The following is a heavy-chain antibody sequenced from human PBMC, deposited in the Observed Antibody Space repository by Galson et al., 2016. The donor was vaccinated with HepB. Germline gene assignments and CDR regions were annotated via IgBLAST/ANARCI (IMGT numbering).Heavy chain of an antibody. Sequence: SLRLSCAASGFTFSDYYMSWIRQAPGKGLEWISYISRSSSYIIYADSVKGRFTISRDDAKNSLYLQRNSLRAEDRAVYYCAREGRGAYSNTIDSWGQGTLVTVSS. V-gene: IGHV3-11*06. CDR2: ISRSSSYI. CDR1: GFTFSDYY. D-gene: IGHD3-16*01. CDR3: AREGRGAYSNTIDS. J-gene: IGHJ4*02.